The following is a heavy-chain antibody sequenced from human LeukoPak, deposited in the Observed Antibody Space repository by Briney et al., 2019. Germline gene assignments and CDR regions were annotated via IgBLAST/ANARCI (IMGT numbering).Heavy chain of an antibody. CDR3: ARAPGGFHGDYSPIGY. CDR1: GFTFSKSD. D-gene: IGHD4-17*01. J-gene: IGHJ4*02. Sequence: GGSLRLSCAASGFTFSKSDMIWVRQAPGKGLEWVSIISASGATTFYTDSVRGRFTISRDNSQNTLYLQMNSLRAEETAMYYCARAPGGFHGDYSPIGYWGQGTLVTVSS. CDR2: ISASGATT. V-gene: IGHV3-23*01.